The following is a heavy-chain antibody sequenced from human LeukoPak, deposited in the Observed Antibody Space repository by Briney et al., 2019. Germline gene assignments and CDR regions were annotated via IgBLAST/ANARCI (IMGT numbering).Heavy chain of an antibody. V-gene: IGHV4-34*01. D-gene: IGHD5/OR15-5a*01. CDR3: GRVLRHYYYYMDV. J-gene: IGHJ6*03. CDR2: INHSGST. Sequence: SETLSLTCAVYGGSFSGYYWSWIRQPPGKGLEWIGEINHSGSTNYNPSLKSRVTISVDTSKNQFSLKLSSVTAADTAVYYCGRVLRHYYYYMDVWGKGTTVTVSS. CDR1: GGSFSGYY.